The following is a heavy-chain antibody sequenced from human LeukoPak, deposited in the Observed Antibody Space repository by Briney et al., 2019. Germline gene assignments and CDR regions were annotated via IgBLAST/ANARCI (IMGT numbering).Heavy chain of an antibody. V-gene: IGHV4-34*01. CDR2: INHSGST. Sequence: SETLSLTCAVYGGSFSGYYWSWIRQPPGKGLEWIGEINHSGSTNYNPSLKSRVTTSVDTSKNQFSLKLSSVTAADTAVYYCARGSGDYWGQGTLVTVSS. CDR1: GGSFSGYY. J-gene: IGHJ4*02. CDR3: ARGSGDY.